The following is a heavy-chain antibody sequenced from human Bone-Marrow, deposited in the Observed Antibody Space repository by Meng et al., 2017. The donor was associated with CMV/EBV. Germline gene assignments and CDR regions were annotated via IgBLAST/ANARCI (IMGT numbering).Heavy chain of an antibody. D-gene: IGHD2-2*02. CDR3: AIVAGYTASG. CDR2: IRYDGSNE. V-gene: IGHV3-30*02. Sequence: GESLKISCVASGFTFSSHGIHWVRQAPGKGLEWVAFIRYDGSNEYYADSVKGRFTISRDNSKNSLYLQMNSLRAEDTAVYYCAIVAGYTASGWGQGTLVTVSS. J-gene: IGHJ1*01. CDR1: GFTFSSHG.